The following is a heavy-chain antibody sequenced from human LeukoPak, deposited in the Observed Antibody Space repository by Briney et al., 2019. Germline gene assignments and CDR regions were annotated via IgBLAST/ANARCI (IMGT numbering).Heavy chain of an antibody. Sequence: GGFLRLSCAASGFTFSSYAMSWVRQAPGKGLEWVSAISGSGGSTYYADSVKGRFTISRDNSKNTLYLQMNSLRAEDTAVYYCAKDLSSSWYLYYFDYWGQGTLVTVSS. D-gene: IGHD6-13*01. CDR3: AKDLSSSWYLYYFDY. CDR1: GFTFSSYA. CDR2: ISGSGGST. J-gene: IGHJ4*02. V-gene: IGHV3-23*01.